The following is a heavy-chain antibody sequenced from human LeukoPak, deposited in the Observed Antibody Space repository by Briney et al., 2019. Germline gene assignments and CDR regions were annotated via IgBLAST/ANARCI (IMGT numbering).Heavy chain of an antibody. CDR2: IYTSGST. Sequence: PSETLSLTCTVSGGSISSGSYYWSWIRQPAGKGLEWIGRIYTSGSTDYNPSLKSRVTISVDTSKNQFSLKVSSVTAADTAVYYCARVRSSSSLSPWYFDLWGRGTLVTVSS. V-gene: IGHV4-61*02. CDR1: GGSISSGSYY. J-gene: IGHJ2*01. D-gene: IGHD6-13*01. CDR3: ARVRSSSSLSPWYFDL.